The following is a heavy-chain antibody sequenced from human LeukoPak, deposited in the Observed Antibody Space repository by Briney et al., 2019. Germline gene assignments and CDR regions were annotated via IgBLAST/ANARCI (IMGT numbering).Heavy chain of an antibody. J-gene: IGHJ4*02. Sequence: GGSLRLSCAASGFTFSRYWMSWVRQAPGKGLEWVANIKQDGSEKYYVDSVKGRFTISRDNAKNSLYLQMNSLRAEDTAVYYCARGQLVHPFDYWGQGTLVTVTS. V-gene: IGHV3-7*04. D-gene: IGHD6-6*01. CDR1: GFTFSRYW. CDR3: ARGQLVHPFDY. CDR2: IKQDGSEK.